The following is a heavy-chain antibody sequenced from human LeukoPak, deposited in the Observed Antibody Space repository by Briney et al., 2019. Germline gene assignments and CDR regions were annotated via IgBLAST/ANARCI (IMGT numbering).Heavy chain of an antibody. D-gene: IGHD3-22*01. J-gene: IGHJ3*02. CDR2: DT. Sequence: DTRYSPSFQGQVTISADKFISTAYLQWSSLKASDTAMYYCARRRSRHYYDSSGSSGAFDIWGQGTMVTVSS. CDR3: ARRRSRHYYDSSGSSGAFDI. V-gene: IGHV5-51*01.